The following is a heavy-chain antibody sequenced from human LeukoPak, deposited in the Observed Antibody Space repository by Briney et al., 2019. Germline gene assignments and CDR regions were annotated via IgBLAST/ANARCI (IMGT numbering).Heavy chain of an antibody. CDR2: IYSGGST. J-gene: IGHJ4*02. CDR3: AKDWPRKTRYSNLWARRGFDY. D-gene: IGHD4-11*01. V-gene: IGHV3-66*02. CDR1: GFTVSSNY. Sequence: GGSLRLSCAASGFTVSSNYMSWVRQAPGKGLEWVSVIYSGGSTYYADSVKGRFTISRDNSKNTLYLQMNSLRAEDTAVYYCAKDWPRKTRYSNLWARRGFDYWGQGTLVTVSS.